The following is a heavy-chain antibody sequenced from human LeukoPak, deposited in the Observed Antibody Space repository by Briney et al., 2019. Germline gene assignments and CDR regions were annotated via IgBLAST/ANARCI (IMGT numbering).Heavy chain of an antibody. CDR2: INPSGGST. J-gene: IGHJ4*02. Sequence: ASVKVSCKASGYTFTSYYMHWARQAPGQGLEWMGIINPSGGSTSYAQKFQGRVTMTRDTSTSTVYMELSSLRSEDTAVYYCVRTGPHGYGDYWGQGTLVTVSS. V-gene: IGHV1-46*01. D-gene: IGHD5-18*01. CDR3: VRTGPHGYGDY. CDR1: GYTFTSYY.